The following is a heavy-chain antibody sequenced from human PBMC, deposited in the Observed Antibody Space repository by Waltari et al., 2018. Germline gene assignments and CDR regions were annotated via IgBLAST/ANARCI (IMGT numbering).Heavy chain of an antibody. CDR3: VTGLTTVTAKDYFDH. Sequence: EVQLVESGGGSVQPGGSLSLSLAGSGMTVGSYWVTWVRQAPGKVLEWVANIKQDGSEKNYVDSVEGRFSISRDNAQNSLYLQMNSLRAEDTAIYYCVTGLTTVTAKDYFDHWGQGALVTVSS. CDR1: GMTVGSYW. J-gene: IGHJ4*02. CDR2: IKQDGSEK. V-gene: IGHV3-7*01. D-gene: IGHD4-17*01.